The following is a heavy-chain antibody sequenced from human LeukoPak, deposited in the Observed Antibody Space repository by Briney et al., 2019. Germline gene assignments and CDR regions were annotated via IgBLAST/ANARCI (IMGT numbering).Heavy chain of an antibody. Sequence: GGSLRLSCAASGFTLSNYAMSWVRQAPGKGLEWVSTISGSGGNTYYADSMKGRFTISRDNSKNSLYVQMNNLRADDTAIYYCAKEKAGTMYYFDYWGQGTLVTVSS. CDR1: GFTLSNYA. D-gene: IGHD1-7*01. CDR2: ISGSGGNT. V-gene: IGHV3-23*01. CDR3: AKEKAGTMYYFDY. J-gene: IGHJ4*02.